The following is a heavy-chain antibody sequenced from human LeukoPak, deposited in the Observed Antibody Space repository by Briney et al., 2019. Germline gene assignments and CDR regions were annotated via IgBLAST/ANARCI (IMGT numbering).Heavy chain of an antibody. CDR3: ARQHERPHNIPFDY. Sequence: ASVKVSCKASGYTFTGYYMHWVRQAPGQGLEWMGRINPNSGGTNYAQKFQGRVTMTRDTSISTAYMELSRLRSDDTAVYYCARQHERPHNIPFDYWGQGTLVTVSS. CDR1: GYTFTGYY. V-gene: IGHV1-2*06. D-gene: IGHD1-1*01. J-gene: IGHJ4*02. CDR2: INPNSGGT.